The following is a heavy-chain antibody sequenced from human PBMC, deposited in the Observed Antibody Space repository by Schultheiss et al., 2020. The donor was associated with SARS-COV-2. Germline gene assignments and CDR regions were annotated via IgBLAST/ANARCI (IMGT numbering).Heavy chain of an antibody. CDR1: GGSISSYY. CDR2: IYTSGST. CDR3: AREHGDYVRFAGSSGWFDP. D-gene: IGHD4-17*01. J-gene: IGHJ5*02. Sequence: SQTLSLTCTVSGGSISSYYWSWIRQPAGKGLEWIGRIYTSGSTNYNPSLKSRVTMSVDTSKNQFSLKLSSVTAADTAVYYCAREHGDYVRFAGSSGWFDPWGQGTLVTVSS. V-gene: IGHV4-4*07.